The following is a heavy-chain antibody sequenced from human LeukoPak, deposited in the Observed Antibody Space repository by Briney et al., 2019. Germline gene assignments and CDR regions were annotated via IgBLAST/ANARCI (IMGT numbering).Heavy chain of an antibody. CDR3: ARGNYGDPNWFDP. CDR1: GYTFTSYG. J-gene: IGHJ5*02. D-gene: IGHD4-17*01. CDR2: IVPIVEIT. V-gene: IGHV1-69*04. Sequence: ASVKVSCKASGYTFTSYGISWVRQAPGQGLEWMGRIVPIVEITDYAENFQGRVTITADKSTNTFYMQLTSLMSNDTAIYYCARGNYGDPNWFDPWGQGTLVTVSS.